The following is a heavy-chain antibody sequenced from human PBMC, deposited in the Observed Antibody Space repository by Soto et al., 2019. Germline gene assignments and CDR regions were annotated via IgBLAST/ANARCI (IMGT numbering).Heavy chain of an antibody. Sequence: QVQLVQSGPEVKKPGASVTVSCKTSGYTFTNYRIGWVRQAPGQGLEWIGWISTYTGNTKSFQKFQGRVTLTTDTSTSTAYMDLRSLTSDDTAVYYCATWTVTNNWVDPGGQGTLVTVSS. V-gene: IGHV1-18*01. CDR1: GYTFTNYR. J-gene: IGHJ5*02. CDR2: ISTYTGNT. D-gene: IGHD4-17*01. CDR3: ATWTVTNNWVDP.